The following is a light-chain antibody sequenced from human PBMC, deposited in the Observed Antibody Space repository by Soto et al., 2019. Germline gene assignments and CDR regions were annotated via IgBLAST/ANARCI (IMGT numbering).Light chain of an antibody. V-gene: IGKV1-39*01. CDR2: AAS. CDR1: QSISSY. CDR3: QQSYSTT. Sequence: DIQMTQSPSSLSASVGDRVTITCRASQSISSYLNWYQQKPGKAPKLLIYAASSLQSGVPSRFSGSGSGTDFTLTIRSLQPEDFATYYCQQSYSTTFGQGTKLEIK. J-gene: IGKJ2*01.